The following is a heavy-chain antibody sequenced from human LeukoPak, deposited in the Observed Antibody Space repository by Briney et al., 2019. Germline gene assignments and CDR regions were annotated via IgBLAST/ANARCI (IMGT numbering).Heavy chain of an antibody. Sequence: AGGSLRLSYAASGFTFSSYSINWVRQAPGKGLEWVSSISSSSRYIYYADSVKGRFTISRDNAKNSLYLQMNSLRVEDTAVYYCARRLVAALDGMDVWGQGTTVTVSS. J-gene: IGHJ6*02. D-gene: IGHD2-15*01. V-gene: IGHV3-21*01. CDR1: GFTFSSYS. CDR2: ISSSSRYI. CDR3: ARRLVAALDGMDV.